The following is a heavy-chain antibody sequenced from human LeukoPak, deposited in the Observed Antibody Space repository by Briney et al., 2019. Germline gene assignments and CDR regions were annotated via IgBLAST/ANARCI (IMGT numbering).Heavy chain of an antibody. CDR1: GFTFGSYS. V-gene: IGHV3-48*02. D-gene: IGHD3-22*01. CDR3: ARESPRGDYDSSGYYYYYYGMDV. J-gene: IGHJ6*02. Sequence: GGSLRLSCAASGFTFGSYSMNWVRQAPGKGLEWVSYISSSSSTIYYADSVKGRFTISRDNAKNSLYLQMNSLRDEDTAVYYCARESPRGDYDSSGYYYYYYGMDVWGQGTTVTVSS. CDR2: ISSSSSTI.